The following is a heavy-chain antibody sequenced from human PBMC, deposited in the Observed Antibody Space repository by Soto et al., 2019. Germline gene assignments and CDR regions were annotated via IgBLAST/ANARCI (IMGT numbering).Heavy chain of an antibody. V-gene: IGHV6-1*01. Sequence: SQTLSLPFAISVDGVSSNSAAWNWIRPSPSRGLEWLGRTYYRSKWYNDYAVSVKSRITISPDTSKNQFSLQLNSVTPEDTAVYYCARGLSSGRNNWFDPWGQGTLVTVSS. D-gene: IGHD6-19*01. CDR2: TYYRSKWYN. CDR3: ARGLSSGRNNWFDP. J-gene: IGHJ5*02. CDR1: VDGVSSNSAA.